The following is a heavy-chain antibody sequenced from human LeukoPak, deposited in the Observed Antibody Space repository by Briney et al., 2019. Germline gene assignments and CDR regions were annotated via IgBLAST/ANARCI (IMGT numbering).Heavy chain of an antibody. Sequence: ASVKVSCKASGYHSTGYHVHCVRHAPGQGLEWMGRISTDSGDADIAQKFQGRVTMTRDTSISTAYMELSRLTSDDSAEYYCAGLGSTVKGRIDPWGQGTSVTVSS. CDR3: AGLGSTVKGRIDP. CDR2: ISTDSGDA. V-gene: IGHV1-2*02. CDR1: GYHSTGYH. D-gene: IGHD5/OR15-5a*01. J-gene: IGHJ5*02.